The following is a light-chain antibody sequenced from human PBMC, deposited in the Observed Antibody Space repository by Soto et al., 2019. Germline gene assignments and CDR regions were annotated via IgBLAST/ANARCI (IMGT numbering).Light chain of an antibody. Sequence: ENVLTQSPGTLSLSPGERATLSCRASQSVTNSFFAWYQQKPGQAPRLLIYGVSSRATGIPDRFSASGSGTDVTLTISRLEPEDFVVYYCQQYSSLPHTFGQGTKLEVK. CDR3: QQYSSLPHT. V-gene: IGKV3-20*01. J-gene: IGKJ2*01. CDR2: GVS. CDR1: QSVTNSF.